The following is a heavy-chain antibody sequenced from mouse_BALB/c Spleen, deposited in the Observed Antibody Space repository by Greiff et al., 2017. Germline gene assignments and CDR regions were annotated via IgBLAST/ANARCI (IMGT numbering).Heavy chain of an antibody. Sequence: QVQLKESGAELAKPGASVKMSCKASGYTFTSYWMHWVKQRPGQGLEWIGYINPSTGYTEYNQKFKDKATLTADKSSSTAYMQLSSLTSEDSAVYYCARCDGYDYAMDYWGQGTSVTVSS. D-gene: IGHD2-3*01. CDR2: INPSTGYT. V-gene: IGHV1-7*01. J-gene: IGHJ4*01. CDR3: ARCDGYDYAMDY. CDR1: GYTFTSYW.